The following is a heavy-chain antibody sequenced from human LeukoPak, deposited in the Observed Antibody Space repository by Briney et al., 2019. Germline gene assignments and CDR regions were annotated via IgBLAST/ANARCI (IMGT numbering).Heavy chain of an antibody. J-gene: IGHJ6*03. CDR3: ARGFMGTYYDFWSGYRDYYYYYYMDV. D-gene: IGHD3-3*01. CDR2: INHSGST. Sequence: PGGSLRLSCAASGFTFSSYAMSWIRQPPGKGLEWIGEINHSGSTNYNPSLKSRVTISVDTSKNQFSLKLSSVTAADTAVYYCARGFMGTYYDFWSGYRDYYYYYYMDVWGKGTTVTVSS. CDR1: GFTFSSYA. V-gene: IGHV4-34*01.